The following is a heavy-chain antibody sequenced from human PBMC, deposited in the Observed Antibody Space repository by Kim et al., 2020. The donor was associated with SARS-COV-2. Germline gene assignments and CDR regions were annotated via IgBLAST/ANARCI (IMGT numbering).Heavy chain of an antibody. J-gene: IGHJ3*02. Sequence: SETLSLTCTVSGGSISSYYWSWIRQPPGKGLERIGYIYYSGSTNYNPSLKSRVTITVDTSKNQFSLKLSSVTAADTAVYYCARERRVYDSSGYYWYDAFDIRGQGTMVTVSS. CDR3: ARERRVYDSSGYYWYDAFDI. CDR2: IYYSGST. CDR1: GGSISSYY. V-gene: IGHV4-59*01. D-gene: IGHD3-22*01.